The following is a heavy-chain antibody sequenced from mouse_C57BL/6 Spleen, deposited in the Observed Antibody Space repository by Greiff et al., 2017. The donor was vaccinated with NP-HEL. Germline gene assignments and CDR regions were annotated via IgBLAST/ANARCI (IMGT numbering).Heavy chain of an antibody. CDR1: GFTGRDDG. CDR3: ARGDYYAMDY. Sequence: EVKLMESGGGLVKPGGAQKRSCEDAGFTGRDDGRHWVSQAPEPGLEWVAYISSGSSTREYADTVKGRFTISRDNAKNTLFLQMTSLRSEDTAKYYCARGDYYAMDYWGQGTSVTVSS. CDR2: ISSGSSTR. V-gene: IGHV5-17*01. J-gene: IGHJ4*01.